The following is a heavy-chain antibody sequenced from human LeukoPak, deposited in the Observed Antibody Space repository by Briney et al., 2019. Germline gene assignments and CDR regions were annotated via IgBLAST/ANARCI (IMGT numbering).Heavy chain of an antibody. CDR1: GYTFTNYG. Sequence: ASVKVSCKASGYTFTNYGISWVRQAPGQGLEWMGWINTYNGNTNYAQKLQGRVTMTTDTSTRTGYMELRSLRSDDTAVYYCARDSRAVTGTKWFDPWGQGTLVTVSS. V-gene: IGHV1-18*01. CDR3: ARDSRAVTGTKWFDP. D-gene: IGHD6-19*01. J-gene: IGHJ5*02. CDR2: INTYNGNT.